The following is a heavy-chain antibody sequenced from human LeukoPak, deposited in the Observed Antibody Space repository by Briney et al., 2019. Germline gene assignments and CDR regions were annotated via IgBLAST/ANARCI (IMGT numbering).Heavy chain of an antibody. V-gene: IGHV3-74*01. Sequence: GGSLRLSCAASGFNFSSYWMHWVRQAPGKGLVWVSRINSDGSSTSYADSMKGRFTISRDNAKNTLYLQMNSLRVEDTAVYYCARGGAAMAYYWGQGTLVTASS. CDR2: INSDGSST. D-gene: IGHD5-18*01. CDR3: ARGGAAMAYY. CDR1: GFNFSSYW. J-gene: IGHJ4*02.